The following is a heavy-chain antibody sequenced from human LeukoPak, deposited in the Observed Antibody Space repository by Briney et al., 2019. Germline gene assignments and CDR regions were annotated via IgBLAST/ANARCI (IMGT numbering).Heavy chain of an antibody. CDR3: ARGATTDFDY. J-gene: IGHJ4*02. CDR1: GYAFTSYD. V-gene: IGHV1-8*03. D-gene: IGHD1-26*01. CDR2: MNPNSGNT. Sequence: GASVKVSCKASGYAFTSYDINWVRQATGQGLEWMGWMNPNSGNTGYAQKSQGRVTITRNTSISTAYMELSSLRSEDTAVYYCARGATTDFDYWGQGTLVTVSS.